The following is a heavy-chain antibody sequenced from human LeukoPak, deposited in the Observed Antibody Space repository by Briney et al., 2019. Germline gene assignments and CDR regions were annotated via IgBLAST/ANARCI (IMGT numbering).Heavy chain of an antibody. V-gene: IGHV1-69*06. CDR2: IIPIFGTA. CDR3: ARDQAVTTKRYYYYMDV. Sequence: GASVKVSCKASGYTFTSYGISWVRQAPGQGLEWMGGIIPIFGTANYAQKFQGRVTITADKSTSTAYMELSSLRSEDTAVYYCARDQAVTTKRYYYYMDVWGKGTTVTVSS. CDR1: GYTFTSYG. J-gene: IGHJ6*03. D-gene: IGHD4-17*01.